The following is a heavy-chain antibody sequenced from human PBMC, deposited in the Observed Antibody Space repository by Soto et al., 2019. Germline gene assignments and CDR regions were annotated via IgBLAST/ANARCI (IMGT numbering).Heavy chain of an antibody. CDR2: IIPIFGTA. J-gene: IGHJ6*02. Sequence: QVQLVQSGAEVKKPGSSVKVSCKASGGTFSSYAISWVRQAPGQGLEWMGGIIPIFGTANYAQKFQGRVTITADESTSTAYMELSSPRSEDTAVYYCAGWELLQGVYYYGMDVWGQGTTVTVSS. V-gene: IGHV1-69*01. D-gene: IGHD1-26*01. CDR1: GGTFSSYA. CDR3: AGWELLQGVYYYGMDV.